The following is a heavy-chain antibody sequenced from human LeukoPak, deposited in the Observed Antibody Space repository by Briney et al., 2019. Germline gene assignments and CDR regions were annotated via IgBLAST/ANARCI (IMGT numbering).Heavy chain of an antibody. Sequence: GGSLRLSCAASGFTVSSNYMSWVRQAPGKGLEXXXXIYSGGSTYYADSVKGRFTISRDNSKNTLYLQMNSLRAEDTAVYYCAIRGRYYDFWSGIVDYWGQGTLVTVSS. CDR3: AIRGRYYDFWSGIVDY. V-gene: IGHV3-66*02. CDR1: GFTVSSNY. J-gene: IGHJ4*02. D-gene: IGHD3-3*01. CDR2: IYSGGST.